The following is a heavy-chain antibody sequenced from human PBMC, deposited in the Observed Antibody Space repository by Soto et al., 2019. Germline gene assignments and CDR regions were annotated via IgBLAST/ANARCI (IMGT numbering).Heavy chain of an antibody. CDR3: ARHGNGDFWSGYYIYYYYGMDV. J-gene: IGHJ6*02. CDR2: IYYSGST. CDR1: GGSISSSSYY. Sequence: SETLSLTCTVSGGSISSSSYYWGWIRQPPGKGLEWIGSIYYSGSTYYNPSLKSRVTISVDTSKNQFSLKLSSVTAADTAVYYCARHGNGDFWSGYYIYYYYGMDVWGQGTTVT. D-gene: IGHD3-3*01. V-gene: IGHV4-39*01.